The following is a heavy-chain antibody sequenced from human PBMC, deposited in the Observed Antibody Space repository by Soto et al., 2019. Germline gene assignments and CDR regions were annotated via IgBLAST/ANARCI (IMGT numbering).Heavy chain of an antibody. CDR2: IWYDGSNK. Sequence: GGSLRLSCAASGFTFSSYGMHWVRQAPGKGLEWVAVIWYDGSNKYYADSVKGRFTISRDNSKNTLYLQMNSLRAEDTAVYYCARDRGYSYGYGSNWFDPWGQGTLVTVSS. CDR3: ARDRGYSYGYGSNWFDP. CDR1: GFTFSSYG. J-gene: IGHJ5*02. D-gene: IGHD5-18*01. V-gene: IGHV3-33*01.